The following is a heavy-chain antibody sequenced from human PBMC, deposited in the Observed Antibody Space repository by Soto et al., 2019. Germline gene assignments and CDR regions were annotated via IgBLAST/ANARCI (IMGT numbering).Heavy chain of an antibody. CDR1: GYTFTSYA. D-gene: IGHD6-19*01. V-gene: IGHV1-3*01. CDR3: ARGKQWLAPFDY. Sequence: QVQLVQSGAEVKKPGASVKVSCKASGYTFTSYAMHWVRQAPGQRLEWMGWINAGNGNTKYSQKFQGRVTITRDTSASTASMELGSLRSEDTAVYYCARGKQWLAPFDYWGQGTLVTVSS. CDR2: INAGNGNT. J-gene: IGHJ4*02.